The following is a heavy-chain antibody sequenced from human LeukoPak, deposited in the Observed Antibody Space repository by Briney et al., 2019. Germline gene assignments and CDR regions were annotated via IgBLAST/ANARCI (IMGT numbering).Heavy chain of an antibody. CDR1: GFTFSNYW. D-gene: IGHD1-26*01. V-gene: IGHV3-7*05. J-gene: IGHJ4*02. Sequence: GGSLRLSCAASGFTFSNYWMNWVRQAPGKGLEWVANINQYGSEKYYVDSVKGRFTISRDNAKNSVYLQMNSLRAEDTAVYYCARGPLPTDVYWGQGTLVTVSS. CDR3: ARGPLPTDVY. CDR2: INQYGSEK.